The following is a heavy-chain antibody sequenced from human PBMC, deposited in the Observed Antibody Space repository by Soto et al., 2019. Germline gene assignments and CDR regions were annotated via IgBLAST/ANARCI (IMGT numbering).Heavy chain of an antibody. V-gene: IGHV4-59*01. D-gene: IGHD3-22*01. CDR3: ARASYYSDSFGYFLDS. Sequence: SETLSLTCTASGGCISPYQGGWIRQTPGKGLEWIAYIYYSGSTNYNPSLKRRVTISVDTSKNQCSLKLSSVTAADTAVYYCARASYYSDSFGYFLDSWGQGTLVTVSS. CDR2: IYYSGST. J-gene: IGHJ4*02. CDR1: GGCISPYQ.